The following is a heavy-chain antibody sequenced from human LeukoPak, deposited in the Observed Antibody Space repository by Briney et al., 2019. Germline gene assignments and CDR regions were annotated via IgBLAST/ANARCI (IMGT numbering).Heavy chain of an antibody. D-gene: IGHD4-17*01. V-gene: IGHV3-66*01. CDR2: IYSGGLT. Sequence: GGSLRLSCAASGFTVSSSYMSWVRQAPGKGLEWVSFIYSGGLTYYADSVKGRFTISRDSSKNTLYVQMNRLRAEDTAVYYCARGSAAEEYGDYMYFDSGGQGTLVTVSS. CDR1: GFTVSSSY. CDR3: ARGSAAEEYGDYMYFDS. J-gene: IGHJ4*02.